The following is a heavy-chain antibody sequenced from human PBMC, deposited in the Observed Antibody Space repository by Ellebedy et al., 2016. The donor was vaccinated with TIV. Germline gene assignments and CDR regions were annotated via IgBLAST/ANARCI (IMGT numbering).Heavy chain of an antibody. CDR2: IYYSGRT. Sequence: SETLSLXCTVSGGSISSDYWNWIRQPPGKGLEWIGFIYYSGRTNYNPSLKSRVTIPVDTSKNQFSLKLNSVTAAATAVYYCARKRDGSYIDYWGQGTLVTVSS. D-gene: IGHD2-15*01. J-gene: IGHJ4*02. CDR3: ARKRDGSYIDY. V-gene: IGHV4-59*01. CDR1: GGSISSDY.